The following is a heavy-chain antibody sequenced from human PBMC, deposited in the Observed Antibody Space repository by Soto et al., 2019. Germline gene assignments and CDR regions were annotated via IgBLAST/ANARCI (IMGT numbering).Heavy chain of an antibody. CDR1: GFTFSSYW. D-gene: IGHD1-1*01. V-gene: IGHV3-74*03. CDR3: PRRNDSVLDN. J-gene: IGHJ4*01. Sequence: PGRSMRLSCAASGFTFSSYWMHWVRQAPGKGLVWVSRISDAGSSTTYADSVRGRFTISRDNANYTLYLEISSLRAGDTGVYYCPRRNDSVLDNWGQGTLVTVSS. CDR2: ISDAGSST.